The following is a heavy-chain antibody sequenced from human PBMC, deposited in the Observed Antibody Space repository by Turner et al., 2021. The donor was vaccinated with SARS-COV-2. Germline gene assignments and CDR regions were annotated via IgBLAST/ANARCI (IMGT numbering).Heavy chain of an antibody. J-gene: IGHJ4*02. CDR3: AHGAGWLSDY. CDR1: GFSLSSSAGG. CDR2: IYWDDDR. D-gene: IGHD3-9*01. V-gene: IGHV2-5*02. Sequence: QITVKESGPTLVKPTQTLTLTCTFPGFSLSSSAGGVGWIPQPPGKALEWLGLIYWDDDRRYSPYMNNRVTITKDNSRNQVVLTMTDMDPVDTATYYCAHGAGWLSDYWGQGTLVTVSS.